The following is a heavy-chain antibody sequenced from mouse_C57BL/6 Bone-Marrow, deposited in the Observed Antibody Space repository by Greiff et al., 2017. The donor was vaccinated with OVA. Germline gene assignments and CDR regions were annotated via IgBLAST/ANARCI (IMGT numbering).Heavy chain of an antibody. CDR1: GYTFTSYW. V-gene: IGHV1-61*01. J-gene: IGHJ1*03. CDR3: ARRIYLYWYFDV. CDR2: IYPSDSET. D-gene: IGHD5-1*01. Sequence: QVQLQQPGAELVRPGSSVKLSCKASGYTFTSYWMDWVKQRPGQGLEWIGNIYPSDSETHYNQKFKDKATLTVDKSSSTAYMQLSSLTSEDSAVYYCARRIYLYWYFDVWGTGTTVTVSS.